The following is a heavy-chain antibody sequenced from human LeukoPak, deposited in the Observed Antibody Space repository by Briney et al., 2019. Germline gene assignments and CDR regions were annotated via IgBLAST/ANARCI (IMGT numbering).Heavy chain of an antibody. J-gene: IGHJ6*02. CDR2: IYSGGDT. CDR1: GFTFSSYA. Sequence: GSLRLSCAASGFTFSSYAMSWVCQAPGKGLEWVSVIYSGGDTYYADSVKGRFTLSRDNSKNTVYFQMNNLRAEDTAVYYCAKDGFTDGSMVPRHMDVWGQGTTVTVSS. V-gene: IGHV3-66*01. D-gene: IGHD3-10*01. CDR3: AKDGFTDGSMVPRHMDV.